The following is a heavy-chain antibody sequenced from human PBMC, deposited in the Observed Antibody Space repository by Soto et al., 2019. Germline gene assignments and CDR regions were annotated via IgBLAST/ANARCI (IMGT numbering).Heavy chain of an antibody. CDR3: VTDMDTKKTILH. CDR1: GYTPTELC. D-gene: IGHD5-18*01. J-gene: IGHJ4*02. V-gene: IGHV1-24*01. CDR2: FDPEDGET. Sequence: ASVKVSCKVTGYTPTELCMHWVRQAPGKGLEWMGGFDPEDGETIYAQKFQGRVTMTEDTSTDTAYMELSSLRSEDTAVYYCVTDMDTKKTILHWGQET.